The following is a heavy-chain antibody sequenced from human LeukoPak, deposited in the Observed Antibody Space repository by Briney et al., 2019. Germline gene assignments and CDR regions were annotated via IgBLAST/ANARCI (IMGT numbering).Heavy chain of an antibody. CDR3: AGLDFGQDY. CDR1: GFTFSSYW. D-gene: IGHD3/OR15-3a*01. V-gene: IGHV3-74*01. Sequence: GGSLRLSCAASGFTFSSYWMHWVRQAPGKGLVWVSRIKNDGSSTAYADSVKGRFTISRDNAKNTLYLQMNSLTADDTAVYYCAGLDFGQDYWGQGTLVTVPS. J-gene: IGHJ4*02. CDR2: IKNDGSST.